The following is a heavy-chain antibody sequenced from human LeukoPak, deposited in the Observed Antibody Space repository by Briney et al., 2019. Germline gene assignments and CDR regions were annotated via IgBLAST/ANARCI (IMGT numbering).Heavy chain of an antibody. J-gene: IGHJ4*02. V-gene: IGHV1-69*04. CDR3: ATSIVGATTYFDY. Sequence: VASVKVSCKASGGTFSSYAISWVRQAPGQGLEWMGRIIPILGIANYAQKFQGRVTITADKSTSTAYMELSSLRSEDTAVYYCATSIVGATTYFDYWGQGTLVTVSS. D-gene: IGHD1-26*01. CDR2: IIPILGIA. CDR1: GGTFSSYA.